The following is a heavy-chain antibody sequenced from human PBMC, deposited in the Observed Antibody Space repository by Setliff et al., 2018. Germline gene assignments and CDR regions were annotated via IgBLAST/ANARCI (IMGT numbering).Heavy chain of an antibody. CDR2: IIPIFGTA. Sequence: SVKVSCKASGGTFRRYAISWVRQAPGQGLEWMGRIIPIFGTANYAQKFQGRVTITADKSTSTAYMELSSLRSEDTAVYYCARDPWQWLTTFTSADYFQHWGQGTLVTVSS. J-gene: IGHJ1*01. D-gene: IGHD6-19*01. V-gene: IGHV1-69*06. CDR1: GGTFRRYA. CDR3: ARDPWQWLTTFTSADYFQH.